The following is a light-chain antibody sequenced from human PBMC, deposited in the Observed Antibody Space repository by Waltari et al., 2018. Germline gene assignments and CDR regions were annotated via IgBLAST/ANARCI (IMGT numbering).Light chain of an antibody. Sequence: EIVLTQSPATLSLSPGERATLSCRASQSVSSYLAWYQQKPGQAPRLLIYDASNRATGIPARFSCSGSGTDFTLTISSLETEDFAVYYCQQRTYWPLTFGGGTKVEI. V-gene: IGKV3-11*01. J-gene: IGKJ4*01. CDR3: QQRTYWPLT. CDR1: QSVSSY. CDR2: DAS.